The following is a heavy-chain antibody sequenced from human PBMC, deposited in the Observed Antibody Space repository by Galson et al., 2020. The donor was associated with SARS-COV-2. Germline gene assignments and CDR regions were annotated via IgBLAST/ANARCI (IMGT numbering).Heavy chain of an antibody. V-gene: IGHV4-31*03. CDR1: GGPISSGGYY. CDR2: IYYSGST. D-gene: IGHD3-9*01. CDR3: AMTYYDILTGSGWFDP. Sequence: KISETLSLTCTVSGGPISSGGYYWSWIRQHPGKGLEWIGYIYYSGSTYYNPSLKSRVTISVDTSKNQFSLKLSSVTAADTAVYYCAMTYYDILTGSGWFDPWGQGTLVTVSS. J-gene: IGHJ5*02.